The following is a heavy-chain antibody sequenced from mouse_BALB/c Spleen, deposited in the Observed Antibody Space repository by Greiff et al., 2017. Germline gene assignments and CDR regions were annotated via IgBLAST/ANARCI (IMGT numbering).Heavy chain of an antibody. CDR2: IFPSDSYT. Sequence: VQLQQPGAELVRPGASVKLSCKASGYTFTSYWINWVKQRPGQGLVWIGNIFPSDSYTNYNQKFKDKATLTVDKSSSTAYMQLSSPTSEDSAVYYCTRGGGLRRDWYFDVWGAGTTVTVSS. J-gene: IGHJ1*01. V-gene: IGHV1-69*02. D-gene: IGHD2-4*01. CDR3: TRGGGLRRDWYFDV. CDR1: GYTFTSYW.